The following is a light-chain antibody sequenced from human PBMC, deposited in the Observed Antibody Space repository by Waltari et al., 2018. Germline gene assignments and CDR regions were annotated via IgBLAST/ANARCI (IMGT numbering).Light chain of an antibody. CDR2: GPS. J-gene: IGKJ1*01. V-gene: IGKV3-20*01. CDR3: QQYGSSPWT. Sequence: EIVLTQSPGTLSLSPGDRATLLCRASQTINNNYLVWYQQKPGQAPKLLVDGPSERATGIPDRFGYSGSGTDFTLTISRLEPEDFAMYYCQQYGSSPWTFGQGTKVEI. CDR1: QTINNNY.